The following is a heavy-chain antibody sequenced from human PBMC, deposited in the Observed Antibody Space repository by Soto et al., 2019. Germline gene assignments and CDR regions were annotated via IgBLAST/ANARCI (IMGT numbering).Heavy chain of an antibody. Sequence: ASVKVSCKVSGYTLTELSMHWVRQAPGKGLEWMGGFDPEDGETIYAQKFQGRVTMTEDTSTDTAYMELSSLRSEDTAVYYCATVTGYSYGYLVGYYYYGMDVWGQGTTVTVSS. CDR1: GYTLTELS. V-gene: IGHV1-24*01. CDR3: ATVTGYSYGYLVGYYYYGMDV. J-gene: IGHJ6*02. CDR2: FDPEDGET. D-gene: IGHD5-18*01.